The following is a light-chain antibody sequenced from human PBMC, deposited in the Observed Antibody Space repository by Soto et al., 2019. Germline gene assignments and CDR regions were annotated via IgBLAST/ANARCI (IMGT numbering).Light chain of an antibody. CDR1: SSDVGGYDY. CDR2: AVT. CDR3: SSYTSTGTVV. J-gene: IGLJ2*01. Sequence: QSALTQPASVSGSPGQSITISCTGTSSDVGGYDYVCWYQRYPGKAPKLMIYAVTNRPSGVSNRFSGSKSGNTASLSSSGLQAEDEADYYCSSYTSTGTVVFGGGTKLTVL. V-gene: IGLV2-14*01.